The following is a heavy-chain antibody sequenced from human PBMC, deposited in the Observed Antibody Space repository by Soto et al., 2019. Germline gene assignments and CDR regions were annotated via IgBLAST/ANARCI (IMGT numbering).Heavy chain of an antibody. CDR2: IYYSGST. CDR1: GGSISSYY. CDR3: ARAVSYYYDSSGYVDAFDI. J-gene: IGHJ3*02. D-gene: IGHD3-22*01. V-gene: IGHV4-59*01. Sequence: SETLSLTCTVSGGSISSYYWSWIRQPPGKGLEWIGYIYYSGSTNYNPSLKSRVTXXXXXXNNQFSLKLSSVTAADTAVYYCARAVSYYYDSSGYVDAFDIWGQGTMVTVSS.